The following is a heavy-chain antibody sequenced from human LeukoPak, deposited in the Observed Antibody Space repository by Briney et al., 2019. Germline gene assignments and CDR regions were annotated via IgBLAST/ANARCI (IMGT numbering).Heavy chain of an antibody. CDR3: ARGDYVWGRSHNFDY. Sequence: SETLSLTCAVYGGSFSGYYWSWIRQPPGKGLEWIGEINHSGSTNYNPSLKSRVTISVDTSKNQFSLKLSSVTAADTAVYYCARGDYVWGRSHNFDYWGQGTLVTVSS. D-gene: IGHD3-16*01. CDR2: INHSGST. CDR1: GGSFSGYY. V-gene: IGHV4-34*01. J-gene: IGHJ4*02.